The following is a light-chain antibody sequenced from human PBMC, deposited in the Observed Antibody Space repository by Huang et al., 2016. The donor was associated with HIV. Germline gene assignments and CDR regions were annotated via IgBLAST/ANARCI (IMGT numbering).Light chain of an antibody. J-gene: IGKJ4*01. CDR2: AAS. CDR3: QQYNSYPLT. V-gene: IGKV1D-16*01. Sequence: DIQMTQSPSSLSASVGDRVTITCRASQDISTWLAWYQQTSEKAPKSLSYAASSLQSGVPSRFSGSGFGTDFTLTISRLQPEDFASYYCQQYNSYPLTFGGGTKVQI. CDR1: QDISTW.